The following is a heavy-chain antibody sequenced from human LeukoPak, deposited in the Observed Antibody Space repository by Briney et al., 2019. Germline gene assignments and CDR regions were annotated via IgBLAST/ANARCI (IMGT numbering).Heavy chain of an antibody. CDR3: ARAAYDSSGYVGNWFDP. J-gene: IGHJ5*02. D-gene: IGHD3-22*01. CDR2: IYTSGST. Sequence: SETLSLTCTVSAGSISSGSYYWSWIRQPAGKGLEWIGRIYTSGSTNYNPSLKSRVTISVDTSKNQFSLKLSSVTAADTAVYYCARAAYDSSGYVGNWFDPWGQGTLVTVSS. V-gene: IGHV4-61*02. CDR1: AGSISSGSYY.